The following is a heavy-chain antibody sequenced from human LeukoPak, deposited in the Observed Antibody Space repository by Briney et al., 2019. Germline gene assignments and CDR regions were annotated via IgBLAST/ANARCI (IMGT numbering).Heavy chain of an antibody. CDR1: GGTFSSYA. J-gene: IGHJ4*02. V-gene: IGHV1-69*13. Sequence: SVKVSCKASGGTFSSYAISWVRQAPGQGLEWMGGIIPIFGTANYAQKFQGRVTITADESTSTAYMELSSLRSEDTAVYYCARHLYYDILTGYYYFDYWGQGTQVTVSS. CDR2: IIPIFGTA. CDR3: ARHLYYDILTGYYYFDY. D-gene: IGHD3-9*01.